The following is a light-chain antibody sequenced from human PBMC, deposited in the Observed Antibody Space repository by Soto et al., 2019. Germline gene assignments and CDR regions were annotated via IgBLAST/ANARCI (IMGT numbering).Light chain of an antibody. V-gene: IGKV1-9*01. CDR2: PAS. CDR1: QDISTS. Sequence: DIQLTQSPSFLSASVGDRVTVSCRASQDISTSLAWFQHKAGKVPQLLVYPASTLQDGVPSRFSGSGSRTYFTLTINNLQAEDFATYYCQHLRTYPFSFGPGTKLDI. J-gene: IGKJ2*03. CDR3: QHLRTYPFS.